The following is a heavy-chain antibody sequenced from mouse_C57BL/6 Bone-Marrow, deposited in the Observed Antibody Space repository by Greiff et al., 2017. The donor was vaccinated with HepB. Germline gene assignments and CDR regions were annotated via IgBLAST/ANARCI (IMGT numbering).Heavy chain of an antibody. D-gene: IGHD1-1*01. CDR3: ARGGYYYGSTLSWYFDV. J-gene: IGHJ1*03. V-gene: IGHV5-17*01. CDR2: ISSGSSTI. Sequence: EVQRVESGGGLVKPGGSLKLSCAASGFTFSDYGMHWVRQAPEKGPEWVAYISSGSSTIYYADTVKGRFTISRDNAKNTLFLQMTSLRSEDTAMYYCARGGYYYGSTLSWYFDVWGTGTTVTVSS. CDR1: GFTFSDYG.